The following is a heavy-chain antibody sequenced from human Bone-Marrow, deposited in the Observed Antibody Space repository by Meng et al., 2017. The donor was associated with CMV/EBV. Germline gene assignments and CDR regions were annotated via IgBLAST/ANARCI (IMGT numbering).Heavy chain of an antibody. CDR3: ARDPATYDFWSGYIRRDYYYGMDV. CDR2: INPNSGGT. CDR1: GYTFTGYY. Sequence: ASVKVSCKASGYTFTGYYMHWVRQAPGQGLEWMGWINPNSGGTNYAQKFQGRVTMTRDTSISTAYMELSRLRSDDTAVYYCARDPATYDFWSGYIRRDYYYGMDVWGQGTTVTVSS. V-gene: IGHV1-2*02. D-gene: IGHD3-3*01. J-gene: IGHJ6*02.